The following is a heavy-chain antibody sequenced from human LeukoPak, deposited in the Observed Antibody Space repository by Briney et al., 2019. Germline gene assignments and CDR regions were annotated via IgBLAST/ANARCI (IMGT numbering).Heavy chain of an antibody. CDR2: ISESGDTP. Sequence: PGGSLRLSCTASGFTFSSYAMSWVRQAPGKGLKWVSSISESGDTPYYADSVKGRFTISRDNFKSTLYLQMNSLRAEDTAVYYCARAYSSSWYGIDYWGQGTLVTVSS. CDR1: GFTFSSYA. J-gene: IGHJ4*02. V-gene: IGHV3-23*01. CDR3: ARAYSSSWYGIDY. D-gene: IGHD6-13*01.